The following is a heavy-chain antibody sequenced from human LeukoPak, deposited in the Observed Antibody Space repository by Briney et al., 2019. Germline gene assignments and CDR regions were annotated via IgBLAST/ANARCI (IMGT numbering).Heavy chain of an antibody. CDR2: IYHSGST. CDR1: GYSISSGYY. D-gene: IGHD3-10*02. CDR3: ARDTEETYARVSAFDI. V-gene: IGHV4-38-2*02. Sequence: SETLSLTCTVSGYSISSGYYWGWIRQPPGKGLEGIGSIYHSGSTYYNPPLKSRVTISVDTSKNQFSLKLSSVTAADTPVYYFARDTEETYARVSAFDIWGQGTMVTAYS. J-gene: IGHJ3*02.